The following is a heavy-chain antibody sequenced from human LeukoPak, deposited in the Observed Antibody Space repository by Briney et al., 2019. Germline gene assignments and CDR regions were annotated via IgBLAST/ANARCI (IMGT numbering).Heavy chain of an antibody. CDR1: GFTFSSYA. J-gene: IGHJ4*02. CDR2: ISGSGGST. V-gene: IGHV3-23*01. D-gene: IGHD5-24*01. CDR3: AKDRMATISYYFDY. Sequence: PGGSLRLSCAASGFTFSSYAMSWVRQAPGKGLEWVSAISGSGGSTYYADSVKGRFTISRDNSKNTLYLQMNSLRAEDTAVYYRAKDRMATISYYFDYWGQGTLVTVSS.